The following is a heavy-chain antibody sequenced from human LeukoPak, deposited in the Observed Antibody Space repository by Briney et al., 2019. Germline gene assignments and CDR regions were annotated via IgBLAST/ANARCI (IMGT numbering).Heavy chain of an antibody. CDR1: GGSISGYY. CDR2: IYNSENT. J-gene: IGHJ4*02. Sequence: SETLSLTCSVSGGSISGYYWSWIRQPPGKGMEWIAYIYNSENTKYNPSLKSRISMSLDTSKNQSSLRLTSVTAADTALYYCARAGPVRDGYNQGLFDYWGQGILVTVSS. D-gene: IGHD5-24*01. CDR3: ARAGPVRDGYNQGLFDY. V-gene: IGHV4-59*01.